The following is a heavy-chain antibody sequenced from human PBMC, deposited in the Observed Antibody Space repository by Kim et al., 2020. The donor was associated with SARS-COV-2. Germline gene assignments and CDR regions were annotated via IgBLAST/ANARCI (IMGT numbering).Heavy chain of an antibody. CDR3: ARDPEYYDSSGYSDY. D-gene: IGHD3-22*01. Sequence: SVKGRFTISRDNAKNSLYLQRSSLRAEDTAVYYCARDPEYYDSSGYSDYWGQGTLVTVSS. J-gene: IGHJ4*02. V-gene: IGHV3-21*01.